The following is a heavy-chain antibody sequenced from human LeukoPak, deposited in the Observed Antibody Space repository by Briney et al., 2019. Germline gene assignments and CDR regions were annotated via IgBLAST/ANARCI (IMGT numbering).Heavy chain of an antibody. V-gene: IGHV4-39*01. D-gene: IGHD3-22*01. Sequence: SETLSLTCTVSGCSISSSSYYWGWIPQPPGKGLEWIVCIDCSGSTYDNPTLKIPITISIYTTKNQLPLKLSSATAADTAVYYCASGVDYYDSSGYFDYWGQGTLVTVSS. J-gene: IGHJ4*02. CDR3: ASGVDYYDSSGYFDY. CDR2: IDCSGST. CDR1: GCSISSSSYY.